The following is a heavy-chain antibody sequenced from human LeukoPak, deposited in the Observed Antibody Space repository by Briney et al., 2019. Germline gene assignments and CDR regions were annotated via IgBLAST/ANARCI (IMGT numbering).Heavy chain of an antibody. D-gene: IGHD4-17*01. CDR1: GGTFSSYA. J-gene: IGHJ3*02. Sequence: EHSVKVSCKASGGTFSSYAISWVRQAPGQGLEWMGGIIPIFGTATYAQKFQGRVTITADDSTSTAYMELSSLRSEDTAVYYCARGSTVTTYFSFDIWGQGTMVTVS. CDR3: ARGSTVTTYFSFDI. CDR2: IIPIFGTA. V-gene: IGHV1-69*01.